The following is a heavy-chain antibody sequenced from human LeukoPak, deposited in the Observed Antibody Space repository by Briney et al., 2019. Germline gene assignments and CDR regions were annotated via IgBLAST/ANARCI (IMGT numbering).Heavy chain of an antibody. D-gene: IGHD5-18*01. V-gene: IGHV1-8*01. CDR3: ARALYSYGLIDP. CDR1: GYTFTSYD. CDR2: MNPNSGNT. Sequence: ASVKVSCKASGYTFTSYDINWVRQASGQGLEWMGWMNPNSGNTGYAQKFQGRGTMTRNTSISTAYMELSSLRSEDTAVYYCARALYSYGLIDPWGQGTLVTVSS. J-gene: IGHJ5*02.